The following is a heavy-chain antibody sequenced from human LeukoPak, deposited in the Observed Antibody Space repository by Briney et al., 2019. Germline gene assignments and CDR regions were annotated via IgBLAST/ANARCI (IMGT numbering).Heavy chain of an antibody. Sequence: GASVKVSGKASGYTYTGYYMHWVRQAPGQGLEWMGWINPNSGGTNYAQKFQGRVTMTRDTSISAAYMELSRLRSDDTAVYYCARTPKILTGYRTYYFDYWGQGTLVTVSS. J-gene: IGHJ4*02. CDR1: GYTYTGYY. CDR2: INPNSGGT. D-gene: IGHD3-9*01. CDR3: ARTPKILTGYRTYYFDY. V-gene: IGHV1-2*02.